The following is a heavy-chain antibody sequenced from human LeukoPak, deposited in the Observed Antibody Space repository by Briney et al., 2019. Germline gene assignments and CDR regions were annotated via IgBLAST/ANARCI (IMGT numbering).Heavy chain of an antibody. V-gene: IGHV3-7*03. D-gene: IGHD5-18*01. CDR1: GFTFSSYW. Sequence: GGSLRLSCAASGFTFSSYWMSWVRQAPGKGLEWVANIKQDGSEKYYVDSVKGRFTISRDNAKNSLYLQMNSLRAEDTAAYYCAREGPPGGYSYGRAFDIWGQGTMVTVSS. CDR2: IKQDGSEK. J-gene: IGHJ3*02. CDR3: AREGPPGGYSYGRAFDI.